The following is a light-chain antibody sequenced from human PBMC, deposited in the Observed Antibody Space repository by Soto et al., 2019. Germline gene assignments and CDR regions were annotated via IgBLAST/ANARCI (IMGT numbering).Light chain of an antibody. CDR2: AAY. J-gene: IGKJ1*01. CDR1: QGISSY. V-gene: IGKV1-8*01. CDR3: QQYYSYPRT. Sequence: AIRMTQSPSSLSASPGDRVTMTCRASQGISSYLAWYQQKPGKAPKLLIYAAYNLQSGAPSRFSGSGSGTDFTLTISGLQSEDFATYYCQQYYSYPRTFGQGTKVDI.